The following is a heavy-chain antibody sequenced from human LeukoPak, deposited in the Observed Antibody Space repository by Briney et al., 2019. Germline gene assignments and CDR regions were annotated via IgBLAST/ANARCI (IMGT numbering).Heavy chain of an antibody. CDR3: ARWDVRFLGPNWFDP. CDR1: GGSISGYY. J-gene: IGHJ5*02. Sequence: SETLSLTCAVYGGSISGYYWSWIRQPPGKGLEWIGEINHSGSTNYNPSLKSRVTISVDTSKNQFSLKLSSVTAADTAVYYCARWDVRFLGPNWFDPWGQGTLVTVSS. V-gene: IGHV4-34*01. CDR2: INHSGST. D-gene: IGHD3-3*01.